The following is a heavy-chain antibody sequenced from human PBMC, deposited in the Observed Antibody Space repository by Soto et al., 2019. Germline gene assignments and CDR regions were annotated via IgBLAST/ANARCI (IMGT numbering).Heavy chain of an antibody. J-gene: IGHJ6*01. CDR1: GYKFTTSG. Sequence: QVQLLQSGAEVKKPGASVKVSCKASGYKFTTSGITWVRQAPGQGLEWLGGISTYNGNTDYAQNLQDRVTMTTETSTSTAYLEVRSLTSDDTAVYFCARGLGTNGLDVW. V-gene: IGHV1-18*04. D-gene: IGHD7-27*01. CDR2: ISTYNGNT. CDR3: ARGLGTNGLDV.